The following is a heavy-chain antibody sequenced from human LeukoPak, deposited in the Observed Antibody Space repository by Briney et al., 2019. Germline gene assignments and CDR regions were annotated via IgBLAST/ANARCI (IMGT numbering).Heavy chain of an antibody. CDR3: AKEAAAGPYFDY. V-gene: IGHV3-7*03. J-gene: IGHJ4*02. Sequence: GGSLRLSCAASGFTFSSYWMSWVRQAPGKGLEWVANIKQDGSEKYYVDSVKGRFTISRDNAKNSLYLQMNSLRAEDMALYYCAKEAAAGPYFDYWGQGTLVTVSS. CDR2: IKQDGSEK. D-gene: IGHD6-13*01. CDR1: GFTFSSYW.